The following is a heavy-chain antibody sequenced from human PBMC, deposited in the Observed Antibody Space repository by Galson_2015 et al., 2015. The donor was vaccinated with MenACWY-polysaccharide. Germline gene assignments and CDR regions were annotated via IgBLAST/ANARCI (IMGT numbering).Heavy chain of an antibody. J-gene: IGHJ4*02. D-gene: IGHD6-19*01. Sequence: SLRLSCAASGFTFKRSGMNWGRQAPGKGLEWISYISYTSATKWYADSVKGRFTVSRDNDKNSLYLQVDSLGADDTAVYYCARDPLSITLADDRSPDSWGQ. V-gene: IGHV3-48*01. CDR2: ISYTSATK. CDR3: ARDPLSITLADDRSPDS. CDR1: GFTFKRSG.